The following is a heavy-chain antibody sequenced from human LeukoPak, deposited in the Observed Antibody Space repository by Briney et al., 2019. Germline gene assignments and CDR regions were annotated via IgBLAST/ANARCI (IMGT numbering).Heavy chain of an antibody. J-gene: IGHJ5*02. V-gene: IGHV4-4*07. CDR3: ARDGSEAARRENWFDP. Sequence: SETLSLTCTVSGGSISSYYWRWIRQPAGKGLEWIGRIYTSGSTNYNPSLKSRVTMSVDTSKNQFSLKLSSVTAADTTVYYCARDGSEAARRENWFDPWGQGTLVTVSS. CDR2: IYTSGST. CDR1: GGSISSYY. D-gene: IGHD6-6*01.